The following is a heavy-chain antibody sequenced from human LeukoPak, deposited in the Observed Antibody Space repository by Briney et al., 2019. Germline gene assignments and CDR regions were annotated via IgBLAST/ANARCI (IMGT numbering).Heavy chain of an antibody. CDR3: ARDRDISRSNWFDP. J-gene: IGHJ5*02. D-gene: IGHD2-2*01. CDR2: INPNSGGT. Sequence: ASVKVSCKASGYTFTGYYMHWVGQAPGQGLEWMGWINPNSGGTNYAQKFQGRVTMTRDTSISTAYMELSRLRSDDTAVYYCARDRDISRSNWFDPWGQGTLVTVSS. CDR1: GYTFTGYY. V-gene: IGHV1-2*02.